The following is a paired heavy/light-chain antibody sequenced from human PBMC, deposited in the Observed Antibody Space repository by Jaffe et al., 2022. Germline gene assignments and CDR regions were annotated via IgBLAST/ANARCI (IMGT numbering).Heavy chain of an antibody. CDR2: IYPGDSDT. CDR1: GYSFTSYW. V-gene: IGHV5-51*01. Sequence: EVQLVQSGAEVKKPGESLKISCKGSGYSFTSYWIGWVRQMPGKGLEWMGIIYPGDSDTRYSPSFQGQVTISADKSISTAYLQWSSLKASDTAMYYCVRHAIGVYYGSGSYSSAQYYYYYMDVWGKGTTVTVSS. D-gene: IGHD3-10*01. J-gene: IGHJ6*03. CDR3: VRHAIGVYYGSGSYSSAQYYYYYMDV.
Light chain of an antibody. CDR1: SSDVGGYNY. J-gene: IGLJ2*01. Sequence: QSALTQPASVSGSPGQSITISCTGTSSDVGGYNYVSWYQQHPGKAPKLMIYEVSNRPSGVSNRFSGSKSGNTASLTISGLQAEDEADYYCSSYTSSSTPYVVFGGGTKLTVL. V-gene: IGLV2-14*01. CDR3: SSYTSSSTPYVV. CDR2: EVS.